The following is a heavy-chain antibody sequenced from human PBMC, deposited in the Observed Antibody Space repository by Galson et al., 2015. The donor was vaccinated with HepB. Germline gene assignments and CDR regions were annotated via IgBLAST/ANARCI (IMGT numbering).Heavy chain of an antibody. D-gene: IGHD6-19*01. CDR1: GFTFSSSG. CDR3: ARSTRGLVLGFDY. J-gene: IGHJ4*02. V-gene: IGHV3-48*04. Sequence: SLRLSCAASGFTFSSSGMNWVRQAPGKGLEWVSYISTSGSPLYYADSVKGRFTISRDNAKNSLYLQLNSLRAEDTAVYFCARSTRGLVLGFDYWGQGTLVTVSS. CDR2: ISTSGSPL.